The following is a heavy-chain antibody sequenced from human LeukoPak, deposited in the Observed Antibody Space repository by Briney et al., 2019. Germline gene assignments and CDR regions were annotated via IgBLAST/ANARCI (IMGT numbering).Heavy chain of an antibody. CDR1: GFTFSSYG. CDR2: IRYDGSNK. D-gene: IGHD1-26*01. CDR3: SNFETVGVKPFES. Sequence: GGSLRLSCAASGFTFSSYGMHWVRQAPGKGLEWVAFIRYDGSNKYYADSVKGRFTISRDNSKNTLYLQMNSLRAEDTAVYYCSNFETVGVKPFESWGQGALVTVSS. V-gene: IGHV3-30*02. J-gene: IGHJ4*02.